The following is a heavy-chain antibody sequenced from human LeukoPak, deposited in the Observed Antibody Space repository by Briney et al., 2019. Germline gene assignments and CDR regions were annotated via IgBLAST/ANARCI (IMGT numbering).Heavy chain of an antibody. CDR3: ASTDRGYSYGWDYYFDY. V-gene: IGHV1-69*13. CDR1: GGTFSSYA. J-gene: IGHJ4*02. CDR2: ITPIFGTA. Sequence: SVKVSCTASGGTFSSYAISWVRQAPGQGLEWMGGITPIFGTANYAQKFQGRVTITADESTSTAYMELSSLRSEDTAMYYCASTDRGYSYGWDYYFDYWGQGTLVTVSS. D-gene: IGHD5-18*01.